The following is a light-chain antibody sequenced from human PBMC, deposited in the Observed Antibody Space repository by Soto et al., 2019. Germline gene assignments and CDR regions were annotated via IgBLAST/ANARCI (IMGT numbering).Light chain of an antibody. CDR1: QGISSS. CDR2: AAS. Sequence: AIQMTQSPSSLSASVGDRVTITCRASQGISSSLAWYQQKPGEAPKLLIYAASTLESGVPSRFSGSGSGTEFTLTISSLQPDDFATYYCQQYNSYSTFGQGTKVDIK. V-gene: IGKV1-13*02. CDR3: QQYNSYST. J-gene: IGKJ1*01.